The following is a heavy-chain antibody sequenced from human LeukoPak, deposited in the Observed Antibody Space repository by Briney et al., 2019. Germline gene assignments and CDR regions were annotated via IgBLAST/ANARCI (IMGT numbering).Heavy chain of an antibody. Sequence: GGSLRLSCAASGFTFSGYGMSWVRQAPGKGLEWVSGITGSGGSTYYADSVKGRFTISRDNSKNTLYLQMNSLRAEDTAVYYCAKGGSSWYRDPDYWGQGTLVTVSS. D-gene: IGHD6-13*01. J-gene: IGHJ4*02. V-gene: IGHV3-23*01. CDR2: ITGSGGST. CDR3: AKGGSSWYRDPDY. CDR1: GFTFSGYG.